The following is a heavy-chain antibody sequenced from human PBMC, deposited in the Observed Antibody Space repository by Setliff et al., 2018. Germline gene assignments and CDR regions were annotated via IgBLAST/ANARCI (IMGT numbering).Heavy chain of an antibody. CDR2: ISHGVST. CDR1: GASVTSFDYY. Sequence: PSETLSLTCTVSGASVTSFDYYWSWIRQPPGKGLEYIGHISHGVSTSYSPSLKSRLSISADTSKNQFSLKLTSVTVADTAVYYCARTHCTTTSCFYFHYWGQGTVVTVS. CDR3: ARTHCTTTSCFYFHY. V-gene: IGHV4-30-4*01. D-gene: IGHD2-2*01. J-gene: IGHJ4*02.